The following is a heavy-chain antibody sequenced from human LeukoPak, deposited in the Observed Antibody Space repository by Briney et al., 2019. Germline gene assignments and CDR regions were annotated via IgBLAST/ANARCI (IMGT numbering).Heavy chain of an antibody. Sequence: GGSLRLSCAASGFTVSSNYMSWVRQAPGKGLEWVSVICSGGSTYYADSVKGRFTISRDNSKNTLYLQMNSLRAEDTAGYYCAREHQLLYLDYWGQGTLVTVSS. V-gene: IGHV3-66*02. CDR3: AREHQLLYLDY. CDR2: ICSGGST. J-gene: IGHJ4*02. D-gene: IGHD2-2*01. CDR1: GFTVSSNY.